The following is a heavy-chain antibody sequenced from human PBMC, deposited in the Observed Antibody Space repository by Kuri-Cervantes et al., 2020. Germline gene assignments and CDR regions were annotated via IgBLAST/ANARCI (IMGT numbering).Heavy chain of an antibody. J-gene: IGHJ6*02. Sequence: ASVKVSCKASGYTFTSYDINWARQATGQGLEWMGWMNPNSGNTGYAQKFQGRVTMTRNTSISTAYMELSSLRSEDTAVYYCARGPDSTYSGSYLGYYYYYYGMDVWGQGITVTVSS. CDR3: ARGPDSTYSGSYLGYYYYYYGMDV. V-gene: IGHV1-8*01. CDR1: GYTFTSYD. CDR2: MNPNSGNT. D-gene: IGHD1-26*01.